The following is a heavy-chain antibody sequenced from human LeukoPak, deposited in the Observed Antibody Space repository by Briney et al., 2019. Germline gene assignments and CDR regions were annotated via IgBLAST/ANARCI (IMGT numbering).Heavy chain of an antibody. D-gene: IGHD1-26*01. Sequence: GGSLRLSCAASGFTFSESSMSWVRQAPGKGLEWVSNIRSNGRDTHYTDSVKGRFTISRDNSRNTLYLEMNSLRAEDTAVYYCVKGGHVTYFDPWGQGTLVTVSS. CDR1: GFTFSESS. V-gene: IGHV3-23*01. CDR3: VKGGHVTYFDP. CDR2: IRSNGRDT. J-gene: IGHJ5*02.